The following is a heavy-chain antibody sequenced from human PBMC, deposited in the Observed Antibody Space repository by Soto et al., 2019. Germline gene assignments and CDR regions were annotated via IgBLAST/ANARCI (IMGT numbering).Heavy chain of an antibody. V-gene: IGHV3-23*01. D-gene: IGHD2-15*01. J-gene: IGHJ4*02. CDR2: ISGSGGST. CDR3: AKEWRDCSGGSCYPYYFDY. CDR1: GFTFSSYA. Sequence: PGGSLRLSCAASGFTFSSYAMSWVRQAPGTGLEWVSAISGSGGSTYYADSAKGRFTISRDNSKNKLYLQMNSLRAEDTAVYYCAKEWRDCSGGSCYPYYFDYRGQGTLGTGSS.